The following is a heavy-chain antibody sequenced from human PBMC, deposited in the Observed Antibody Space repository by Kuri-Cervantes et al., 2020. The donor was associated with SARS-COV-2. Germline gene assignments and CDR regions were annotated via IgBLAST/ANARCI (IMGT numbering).Heavy chain of an antibody. J-gene: IGHJ3*02. Sequence: GGSLRLSCAASGFTFISYWMSWVRQAPGKGLEWVPAISGSGGSTYYADSVKDRFTISRDNSKNTLYLQMNSLSAADKAVYYCAKAQTRRSPDAFDIWGQGTMVTVSS. CDR3: AKAQTRRSPDAFDI. V-gene: IGHV3-23*01. CDR1: GFTFISYW. D-gene: IGHD1-7*01. CDR2: ISGSGGST.